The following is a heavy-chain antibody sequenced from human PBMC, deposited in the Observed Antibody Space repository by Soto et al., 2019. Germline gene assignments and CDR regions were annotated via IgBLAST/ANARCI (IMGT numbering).Heavy chain of an antibody. D-gene: IGHD3-10*01. J-gene: IGHJ5*01. CDR2: ISYDGSNK. Sequence: QVQLVESGGGVVQPGRSLRLSCAASGFTFNSYAMHWVRQAPGKGLEWVALISYDGSNKYYADSVKGRFTISRDNSKNTLYLQMNSLRPEDTAVYSCARDSGSAGSGAYLGVFDYWGQGTLVTVSS. V-gene: IGHV3-30-3*01. CDR3: ARDSGSAGSGAYLGVFDY. CDR1: GFTFNSYA.